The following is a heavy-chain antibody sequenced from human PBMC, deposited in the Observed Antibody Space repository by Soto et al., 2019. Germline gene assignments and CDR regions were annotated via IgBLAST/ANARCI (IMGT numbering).Heavy chain of an antibody. CDR3: ARARLDTPALEY. J-gene: IGHJ4*02. CDR2: MSYDGSDK. Sequence: VQLVESGGGVVQPGRSLRLSCAASGFSFRSYAMHWVRQAPGKGLEWVAVMSYDGSDKDYADSVKGRFTISRDNSKNTLYLQMSSLRAEDTAVYSCARARLDTPALEYWGQGTLVTVSS. CDR1: GFSFRSYA. V-gene: IGHV3-30-3*01. D-gene: IGHD2-2*01.